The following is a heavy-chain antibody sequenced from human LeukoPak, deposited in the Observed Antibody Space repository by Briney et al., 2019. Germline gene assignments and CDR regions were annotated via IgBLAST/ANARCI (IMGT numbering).Heavy chain of an antibody. CDR3: ARAVAGPSRLSDY. J-gene: IGHJ4*02. CDR2: IHYTGST. D-gene: IGHD6-19*01. Sequence: SETLSLTCTVSGGSISSSNYYWGWIRQPPGKGLEWIGSIHYTGSTYYNPSLKSRVTISVDTSKNQFSLKLSSVTAADTAVYYCARAVAGPSRLSDYWGQGTLVTVSS. CDR1: GGSISSSNYY. V-gene: IGHV4-39*07.